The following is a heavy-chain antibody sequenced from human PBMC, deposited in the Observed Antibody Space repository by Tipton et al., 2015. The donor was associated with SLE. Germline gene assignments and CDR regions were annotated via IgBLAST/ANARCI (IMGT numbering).Heavy chain of an antibody. CDR1: GYSFTSHW. V-gene: IGHV5-51*03. J-gene: IGHJ3*02. CDR2: ISPGDSDT. Sequence: QLVQSGAEVKKPGESLKISCKASGYSFTSHWVGWVRQMPGKGLEWMGIISPGDSDTRYSPSFQGQVTLSADKSISTAYLQWSRLKASDTAMYYCASRSAPGAFDIWGQGTMVIVSS. CDR3: ASRSAPGAFDI. D-gene: IGHD6-6*01.